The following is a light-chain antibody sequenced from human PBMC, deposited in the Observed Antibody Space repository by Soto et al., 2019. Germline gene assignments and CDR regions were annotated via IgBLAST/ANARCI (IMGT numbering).Light chain of an antibody. CDR1: SSDIGNYNL. CDR2: EGS. Sequence: QFALTQPASVSGSPGQSITISCTGTSSDIGNYNLVSWYQQHPGKAPKLIIYEGSKRPSGVSNRFSASKSGNTASLTISGLQAEDGADYYCCSFAGSTPSFGGGTKLTVL. V-gene: IGLV2-23*01. CDR3: CSFAGSTPS. J-gene: IGLJ2*01.